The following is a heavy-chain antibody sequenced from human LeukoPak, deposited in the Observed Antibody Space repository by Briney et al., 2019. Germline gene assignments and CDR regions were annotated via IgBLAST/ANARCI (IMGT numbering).Heavy chain of an antibody. Sequence: GGSLRLSCAASGFTFSSHGMHWVRQAPGKGLEWVAVIWYDGSNKYYADSVKGRFTISRDNSKNTLYLQMNSLRAEDTAVYYCAKGIAVAGVLFDYWGQGTLVTVSS. J-gene: IGHJ4*02. D-gene: IGHD6-19*01. V-gene: IGHV3-33*06. CDR2: IWYDGSNK. CDR1: GFTFSSHG. CDR3: AKGIAVAGVLFDY.